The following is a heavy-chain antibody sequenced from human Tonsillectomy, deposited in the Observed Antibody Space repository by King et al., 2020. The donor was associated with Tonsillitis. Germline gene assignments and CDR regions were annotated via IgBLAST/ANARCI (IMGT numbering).Heavy chain of an antibody. V-gene: IGHV4-39*01. J-gene: IGHJ4*02. D-gene: IGHD1-26*01. Sequence: QLQESGPGVVKPSETLSLSCTVSGGSIRRSDHYWAWIRQPPGKGLEWIGYMDYSGTIFYNPSLKSRITISGGTSENRFSLKLGSVTAADTAVYFCARYVSGSFDYWGQGALVTVSS. CDR2: MDYSGTI. CDR3: ARYVSGSFDY. CDR1: GGSIRRSDHY.